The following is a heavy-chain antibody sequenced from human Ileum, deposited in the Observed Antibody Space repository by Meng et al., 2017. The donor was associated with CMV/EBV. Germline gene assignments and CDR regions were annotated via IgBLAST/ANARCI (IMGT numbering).Heavy chain of an antibody. V-gene: IGHV3-21*06. D-gene: IGHD6-13*01. Sequence: GESLKISCVVSGFTFSTYGMNWVRQAPGAGLEWVSSISPSSSYKYYADSVKGRFTISRDNAKNSVYLEMYSLRAEDTAVYYCARLEPLAADGFFDYWGQGTPVTVSS. J-gene: IGHJ4*02. CDR1: GFTFSTYG. CDR3: ARLEPLAADGFFDY. CDR2: ISPSSSYK.